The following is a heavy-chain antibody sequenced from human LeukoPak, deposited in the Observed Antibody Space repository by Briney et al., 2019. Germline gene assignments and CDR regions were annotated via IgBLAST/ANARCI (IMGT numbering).Heavy chain of an antibody. J-gene: IGHJ6*02. D-gene: IGHD2-15*01. CDR1: GFTLSSYE. Sequence: PGGSLRLSCAASGFTLSSYEMNWVRQAPGKGLEWVSYISSSGSTIYYADSVKGRFTISRYNAKNSLYLQMNSLRAEDTAVYYCSRSGGSPTKYYGMDVWGQGTTVTVS. V-gene: IGHV3-48*03. CDR2: ISSSGSTI. CDR3: SRSGGSPTKYYGMDV.